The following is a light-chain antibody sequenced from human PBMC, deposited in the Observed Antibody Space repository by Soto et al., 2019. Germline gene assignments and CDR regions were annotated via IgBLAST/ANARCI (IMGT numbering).Light chain of an antibody. CDR3: SSYAGTSILYV. J-gene: IGLJ1*01. V-gene: IGLV2-8*01. CDR1: NSDGGGYDY. Sequence: QSALTQPPSASGSPVQSVTIACIGSNSDGGGYDYVSWYQQHPGKAPKLLIYEVTKPPSAIPDRFNGSKSGNTASLTVFGLQTEDEAAYSCSSYAGTSILYVFGGGTKVTVL. CDR2: EVT.